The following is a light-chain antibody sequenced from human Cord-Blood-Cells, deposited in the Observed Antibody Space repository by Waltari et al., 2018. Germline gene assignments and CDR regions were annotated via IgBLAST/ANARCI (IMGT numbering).Light chain of an antibody. CDR2: DGS. CDR1: SSDVGDYNN. V-gene: IGLV2-14*01. J-gene: IGLJ3*02. CDR3: SSYTSSSTLV. Sequence: QSALTHPASLSRSPGQSLSLSCPVPSSDVGDYNNVSWYQQHPSKAPKRMIYDGSNRASGVSNRFSGYKSGNTASLTISGLQAEDVADYYCSSYTSSSTLVFGGGTKLTVL.